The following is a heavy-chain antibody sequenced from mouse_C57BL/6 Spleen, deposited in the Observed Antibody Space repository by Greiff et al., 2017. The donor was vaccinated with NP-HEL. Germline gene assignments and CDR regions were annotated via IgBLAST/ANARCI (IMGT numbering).Heavy chain of an antibody. Sequence: VQLQQSGAELARPGASVKMSCKASGYTFTSYTMHWVKQRPGQGLEWIEYINPSSGYTKYNQKFKDKATLTADKSSSTAYMQLSSLTSEDSAVYYCARSVVSYYAMDYWGQGTSVTVSS. CDR3: ARSVVSYYAMDY. CDR2: INPSSGYT. V-gene: IGHV1-4*01. J-gene: IGHJ4*01. CDR1: GYTFTSYT. D-gene: IGHD1-1*01.